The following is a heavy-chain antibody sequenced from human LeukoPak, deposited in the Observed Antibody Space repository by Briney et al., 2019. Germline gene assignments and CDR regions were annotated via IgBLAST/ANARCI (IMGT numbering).Heavy chain of an antibody. CDR3: ARPGTLRGGFDY. J-gene: IGHJ4*02. CDR2: IYYSGSS. V-gene: IGHV4-39*01. CDR1: GGSISSSSYS. Sequence: PSETLSLTCTVSGGSISSSSYSWGWIRQPPGKGLEWIGTIYYSGSSFYNPSLKSRVTISLDTSKNQISLKLSSVTAADTAVYYCARPGTLRGGFDYWGQGTLVTVSS. D-gene: IGHD3-10*01.